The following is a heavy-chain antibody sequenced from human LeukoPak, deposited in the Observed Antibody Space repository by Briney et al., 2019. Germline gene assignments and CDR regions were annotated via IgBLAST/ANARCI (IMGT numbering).Heavy chain of an antibody. V-gene: IGHV3-74*01. CDR1: GNYW. J-gene: IGHJ4*02. CDR2: INSDGSWT. Sequence: GGSLRLSCAASGNYWVHWVRQAPGKGLVWVSHINSDGSWTSYADSVKGRFTISKDNAKNTVYLQMNSLRAEDTAVYYCVSFYETYWGRGTLVTVSS. CDR3: VSFYETY. D-gene: IGHD2/OR15-2a*01.